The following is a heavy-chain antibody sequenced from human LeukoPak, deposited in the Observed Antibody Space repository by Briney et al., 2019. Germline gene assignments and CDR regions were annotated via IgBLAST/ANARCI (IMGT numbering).Heavy chain of an antibody. J-gene: IGHJ4*02. D-gene: IGHD3-22*01. CDR2: IYYSGSI. V-gene: IGHV4-61*01. Sequence: SETLSLTCTVSGGSIRSSYYYWSWIRQPPGKGLEWIGDIYYSGSIKYNPSLKSRVTMSVDTSKNQFSLKLSSVTAADTAIYYCARENPSGYYNRPIDYWGQGTLVTVSS. CDR1: GGSIRSSYYY. CDR3: ARENPSGYYNRPIDY.